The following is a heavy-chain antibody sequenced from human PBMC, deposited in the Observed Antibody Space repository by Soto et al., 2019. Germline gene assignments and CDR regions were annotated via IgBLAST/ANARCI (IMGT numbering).Heavy chain of an antibody. J-gene: IGHJ6*02. CDR1: GFTFSSYS. V-gene: IGHV3-21*01. Sequence: EVQLVESGGGLVKPGGSLRLSCAASGFTFSSYSMNWVRQAPGKGLEWVSSISSSSFSINYADSVKGRFSISRDNAQKSLHLQMNNLRAEDTAVYSCERNESANLYGMDVWGQGTPVTVSS. CDR3: ERNESANLYGMDV. CDR2: ISSSSFSI.